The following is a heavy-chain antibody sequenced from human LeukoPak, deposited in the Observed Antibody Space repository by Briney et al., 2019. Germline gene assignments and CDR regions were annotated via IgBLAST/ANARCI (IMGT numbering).Heavy chain of an antibody. D-gene: IGHD2-8*01. J-gene: IGHJ4*02. CDR1: GGSISSSNYY. V-gene: IGHV4-39*01. CDR3: GIQMVYAFDY. CDR2: IYHSGST. Sequence: SETLSLTCTVPGGSISSSNYYWGWIRQPPGKGLEWIGSIYHSGSTYYNSSLKSRVTISVDTSKNQFSLKLSSVTAADTAVYYCGIQMVYAFDYWGQGTLVTVSS.